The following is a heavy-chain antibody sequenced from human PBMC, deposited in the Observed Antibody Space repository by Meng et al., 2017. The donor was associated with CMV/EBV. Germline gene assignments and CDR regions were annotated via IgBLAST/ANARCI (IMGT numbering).Heavy chain of an antibody. Sequence: QVQLVESGGGLVKPGGSLRLSCTASGFTFSYYYMSWIRQAPGKGLEWVSYISSSGSTIYYADSVKGRFTISRDNAKNSLYLQMNSLRAEDTAVYYCARDAVEMATIFVDFWGQGTLVTVSS. J-gene: IGHJ4*02. CDR3: ARDAVEMATIFVDF. CDR2: ISSSGSTI. CDR1: GFTFSYYY. V-gene: IGHV3-11*01. D-gene: IGHD5-24*01.